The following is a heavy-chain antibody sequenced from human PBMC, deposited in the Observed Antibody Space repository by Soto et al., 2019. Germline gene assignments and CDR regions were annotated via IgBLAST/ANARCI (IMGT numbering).Heavy chain of an antibody. CDR3: ARSQGSSTSLEIYYYYYYGMDV. Sequence: QVQLVQSGAEVKKPGSSVKFSCTASGGTFGSYAISWVRQAPGQGLEWMGGIIPIPGTANYAQKFQGRVTIAADESTSTAYMELSSLRSEDTAVYYCARSQGSSTSLEIYYYYYYGMDVWGQGTTVTVSS. CDR1: GGTFGSYA. CDR2: IIPIPGTA. J-gene: IGHJ6*02. V-gene: IGHV1-69*01. D-gene: IGHD2-2*01.